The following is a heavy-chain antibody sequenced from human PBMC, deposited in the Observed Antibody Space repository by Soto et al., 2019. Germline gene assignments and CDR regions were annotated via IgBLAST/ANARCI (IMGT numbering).Heavy chain of an antibody. Sequence: ASVKVSCKASGYTFTSYGISWVRQAPGQGLEWMGWISAYNGNTDYAQKLQGRVTMTTDTSTSTAFMELRSLRSDDTAVYYCARVGVATIWFDPWGQGTLVTVSS. V-gene: IGHV1-18*04. CDR2: ISAYNGNT. D-gene: IGHD5-12*01. CDR3: ARVGVATIWFDP. CDR1: GYTFTSYG. J-gene: IGHJ5*02.